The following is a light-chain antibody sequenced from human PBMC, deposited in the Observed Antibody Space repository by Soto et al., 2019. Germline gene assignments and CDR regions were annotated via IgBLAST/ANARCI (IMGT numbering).Light chain of an antibody. Sequence: IVLTQSPATLSLSPGERATLSCRASQSVSSYLAWYQQKPGQAPRLLIYDASNRATGIPARFSGSGSGTDVTLTISSLEPEDFAVYYCQERSNWPLTFGGGTKVEIK. CDR2: DAS. CDR3: QERSNWPLT. CDR1: QSVSSY. J-gene: IGKJ4*01. V-gene: IGKV3-11*01.